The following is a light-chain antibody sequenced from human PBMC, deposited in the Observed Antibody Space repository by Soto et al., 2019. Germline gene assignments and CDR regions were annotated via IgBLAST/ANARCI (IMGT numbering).Light chain of an antibody. J-gene: IGLJ1*01. CDR3: SSYTSSSTRANV. V-gene: IGLV2-14*01. CDR2: DVT. CDR1: SSDVGGYNY. Sequence: QSALTQPASVSGSPGQSITISCTGTSSDVGGYNYVSWYQQHPDKDPKLMIYDVTNRPSGVSNRFSGSKSGNTASLTLSGLQAEDEAYYYCSSYTSSSTRANVFVNGTKLTVL.